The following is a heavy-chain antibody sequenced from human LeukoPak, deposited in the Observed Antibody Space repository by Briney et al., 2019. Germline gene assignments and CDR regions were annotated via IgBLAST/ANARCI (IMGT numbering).Heavy chain of an antibody. Sequence: RAGGSLRLSCAASTINFSDYGMDWVRQAPGRGLEWVSTINPTGVRTYYADSVRGRFTISRDNSKNTVFLQINSLRVEDTAIYYCARDQPHAASWFDPWDQGTLVTVSS. V-gene: IGHV3-23*01. CDR2: INPTGVRT. CDR1: TINFSDYG. D-gene: IGHD2-2*01. J-gene: IGHJ5*02. CDR3: ARDQPHAASWFDP.